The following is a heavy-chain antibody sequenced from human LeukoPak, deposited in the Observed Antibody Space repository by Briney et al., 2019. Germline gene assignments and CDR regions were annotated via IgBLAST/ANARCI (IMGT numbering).Heavy chain of an antibody. D-gene: IGHD1-26*01. CDR1: GGSITSSIDY. V-gene: IGHV4-39*01. J-gene: IGHJ4*02. CDR3: ARGPAGVGATDY. Sequence: PSETLSLTCTVSGGSITSSIDYWGWVRQPPGKGLEWIATIYYSTSTQYNPSRKSRVTVSVDTSKNQFSLKLSSMTAADTAVYYCARGPAGVGATDYWGQGTLVTVSS. CDR2: IYYSTST.